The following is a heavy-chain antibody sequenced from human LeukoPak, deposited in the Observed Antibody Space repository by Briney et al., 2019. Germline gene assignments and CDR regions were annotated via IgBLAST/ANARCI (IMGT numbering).Heavy chain of an antibody. CDR3: ARDGQTYYDFWSGYHYYMDV. Sequence: ASVKLSCKASGYTFTSYGISWARHPPGQGLEWMGWISAHNGKTTYAQKLQGRITMTTETTTSTAYMEQRGLRSDDTAVYYCARDGQTYYDFWSGYHYYMDVWGKGTTVTVSS. CDR2: ISAHNGKT. V-gene: IGHV1-18*01. J-gene: IGHJ6*03. CDR1: GYTFTSYG. D-gene: IGHD3-3*01.